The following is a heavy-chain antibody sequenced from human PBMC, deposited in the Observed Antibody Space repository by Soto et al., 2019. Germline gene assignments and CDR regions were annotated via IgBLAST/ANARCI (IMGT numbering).Heavy chain of an antibody. CDR1: GYTFSSYH. V-gene: IGHV1-18*01. D-gene: IGHD1-1*01. CDR2: ISAYNGNT. CDR3: ARDGPTTDY. Sequence: QVQLVQSGAEVKKPGASVKVSCKASGYTFSSYHISWVRQAPGQGLEWMGWISAYNGNTNYAQKLQGRVTMTTDTSTSTAYLTIRSRRSDDAAWSFFARDGPTTDYWGQGTRVTVS. J-gene: IGHJ4*02.